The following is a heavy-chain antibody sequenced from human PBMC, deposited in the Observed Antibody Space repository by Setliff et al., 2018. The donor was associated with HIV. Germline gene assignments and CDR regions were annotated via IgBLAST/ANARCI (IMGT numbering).Heavy chain of an antibody. D-gene: IGHD6-19*01. J-gene: IGHJ4*02. CDR1: GGSISGYY. CDR2: IYTSGST. CDR3: ARAPRYYRGWYIPEYFDN. Sequence: SETLSLTCTVSGGSISGYYWSWIRQPPGKGLEWIGYIYTSGSTNYNPSLKSRVTMSVDTSKNQFSLRLNSVTAADTAVYFCARAPRYYRGWYIPEYFDNWGEGTLVTVSS. V-gene: IGHV4-4*09.